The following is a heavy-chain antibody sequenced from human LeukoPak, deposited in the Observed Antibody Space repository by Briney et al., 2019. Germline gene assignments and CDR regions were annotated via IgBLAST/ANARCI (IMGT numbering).Heavy chain of an antibody. V-gene: IGHV4-34*01. Sequence: LRLSCAASGFTFSSYGMHWVRQAPGKGLEWIGEINHSGSTNYNPSLKSRVTISVDTSKNQFSLKLSSVTAADTALYYCARNTFNWNSFDIWGQGTMVTVSS. D-gene: IGHD1-7*01. CDR2: INHSGST. J-gene: IGHJ3*02. CDR1: GFTFSSYG. CDR3: ARNTFNWNSFDI.